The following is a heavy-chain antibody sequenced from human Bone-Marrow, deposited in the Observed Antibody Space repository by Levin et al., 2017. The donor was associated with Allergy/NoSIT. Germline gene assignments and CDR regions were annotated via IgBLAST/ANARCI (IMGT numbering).Heavy chain of an antibody. Sequence: SETLSLTCTVSSGSISSSSWSWVRQAPGKGLELIGYINYSGNVEYSPSLMSRVSISVDTSKRQLSLNMRSITAADTAVYYCTRIYHSVQGALWWGPKERYNYYHGMDVWGQGTTVIVSS. CDR1: SGSISSSS. D-gene: IGHD5/OR15-5a*01. CDR2: INYSGNV. V-gene: IGHV4-59*01. J-gene: IGHJ6*02. CDR3: TRIYHSVQGALWWGPKERYNYYHGMDV.